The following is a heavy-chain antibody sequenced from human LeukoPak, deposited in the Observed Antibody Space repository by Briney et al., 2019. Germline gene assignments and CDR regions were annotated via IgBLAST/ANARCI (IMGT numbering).Heavy chain of an antibody. D-gene: IGHD3-10*01. Sequence: GGSLRLSCAASGFTFSSYAMTWVRLAPGKGLEFVSSISGSGDTTYYADSVKGRFTISRDNAKNTLYLQMNSLRAEDTAVYYCARDRSSGSSNLVYYYYYYMDVWGKGTTVTVSS. CDR3: ARDRSSGSSNLVYYYYYYMDV. CDR2: ISGSGDTT. CDR1: GFTFSSYA. V-gene: IGHV3-23*01. J-gene: IGHJ6*03.